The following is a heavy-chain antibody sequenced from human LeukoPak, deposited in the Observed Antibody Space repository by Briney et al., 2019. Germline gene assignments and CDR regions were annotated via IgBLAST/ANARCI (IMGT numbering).Heavy chain of an antibody. Sequence: ASVKVSCKASGYTFTGYYMHWVRQAPGQGLEWMGWINPNSGGTNYAQKFQGWVTMTRDTSISTAYMELSRLTSDDTAVYYCARALGYCSSTSCPAYGMDVWGKGTTVTVPS. D-gene: IGHD2-2*01. CDR3: ARALGYCSSTSCPAYGMDV. CDR2: INPNSGGT. J-gene: IGHJ6*04. V-gene: IGHV1-2*04. CDR1: GYTFTGYY.